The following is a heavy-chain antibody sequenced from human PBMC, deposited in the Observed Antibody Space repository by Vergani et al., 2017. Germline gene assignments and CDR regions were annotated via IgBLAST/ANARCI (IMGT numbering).Heavy chain of an antibody. CDR2: ISSSSSYI. CDR1: GFTFSSYS. J-gene: IGHJ1*01. D-gene: IGHD3-22*01. CDR3: ARLGNDSSGPYPY. Sequence: EVQLVESGGGLVKPGGSLRLSCAASGFTFSSYSMKWVRQAPGKGLEWFSSISSSSSYIYYADSVKGRFTISRDNAKNSLYLQMNSLRAEDTAVYYCARLGNDSSGPYPYWGQGTLVTVSS. V-gene: IGHV3-21*01.